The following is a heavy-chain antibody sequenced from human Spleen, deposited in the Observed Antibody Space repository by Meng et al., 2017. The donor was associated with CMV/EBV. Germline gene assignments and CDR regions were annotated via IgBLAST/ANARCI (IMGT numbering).Heavy chain of an antibody. D-gene: IGHD5-12*01. CDR2: IRYDGSKK. J-gene: IGHJ4*02. CDR3: AKEAAYEYYFDY. V-gene: IGHV3-30*02. Sequence: SCKASGYTFTSYGISWVRQAPGKGLEWVALIRYDGSKKWYADSVKGRFAISRDNSKNTLFLQINSLRTEDTAVYYCAKEAAYEYYFDYWGQGTLVTVSS. CDR1: GYTFTSYG.